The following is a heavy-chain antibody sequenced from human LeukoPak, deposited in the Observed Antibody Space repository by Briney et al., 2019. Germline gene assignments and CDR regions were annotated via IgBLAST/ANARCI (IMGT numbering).Heavy chain of an antibody. CDR1: GYTFTSYY. CDR3: ARDAGYCSSTSCYSWFDP. Sequence: SVKVSCKASGYTFTSYYMHWLRQAPGQGLEWMGGIIPIFGTANYAQKFQGRVTITADESTSTAYMELSSLRSEDTAVYYCARDAGYCSSTSCYSWFDPWGQGTLVTVSS. V-gene: IGHV1-69*13. D-gene: IGHD2-2*01. J-gene: IGHJ5*02. CDR2: IIPIFGTA.